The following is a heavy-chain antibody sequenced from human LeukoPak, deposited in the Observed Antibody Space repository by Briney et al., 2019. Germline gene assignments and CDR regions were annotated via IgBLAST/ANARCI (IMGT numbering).Heavy chain of an antibody. D-gene: IGHD6-19*01. Sequence: GGSLRLSCAASGFTFRSYSMNWVRQAPGKGLEWVSSISSSSSYIYYADSVKGRFTISRDNAKNSLYLQMNSLRAEDTALYYCARAPSISSGWFAASDYWGQGTLVTVSS. V-gene: IGHV3-21*04. J-gene: IGHJ4*02. CDR3: ARAPSISSGWFAASDY. CDR1: GFTFRSYS. CDR2: ISSSSSYI.